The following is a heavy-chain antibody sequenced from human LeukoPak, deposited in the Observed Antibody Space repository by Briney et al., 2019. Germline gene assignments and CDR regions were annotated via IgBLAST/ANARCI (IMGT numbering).Heavy chain of an antibody. CDR3: ARSLDYYCYGMDV. CDR2: INHSGST. Sequence: PSETLSLTCAVYGGSFSGYYWSWIRQPPGKGLEWIGEINHSGSTNYNPSLKSRVTISVDTSKNQFSLKLSSVTAADTAVYYCARSLDYYCYGMDVWGQGPRSPSP. V-gene: IGHV4-34*01. CDR1: GGSFSGYY. J-gene: IGHJ6*02. D-gene: IGHD1-1*01.